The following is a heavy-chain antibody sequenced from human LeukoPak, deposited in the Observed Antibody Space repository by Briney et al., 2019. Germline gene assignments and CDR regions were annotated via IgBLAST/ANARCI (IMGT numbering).Heavy chain of an antibody. Sequence: SETLSLTCTVSGGSISSYYWSWIRQPPGKGLEWIGYIYYSGSTNYNPSLKSRVTISVDTSKNQFSLKLSSVTAADTAVYYCARFGGRGYSHGPGSFIYYFDYWGQGTLVTVSS. V-gene: IGHV4-59*01. CDR1: GGSISSYY. J-gene: IGHJ4*02. CDR2: IYYSGST. D-gene: IGHD5-18*01. CDR3: ARFGGRGYSHGPGSFIYYFDY.